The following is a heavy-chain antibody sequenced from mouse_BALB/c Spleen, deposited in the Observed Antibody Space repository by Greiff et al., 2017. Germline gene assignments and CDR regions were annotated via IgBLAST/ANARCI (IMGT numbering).Heavy chain of an antibody. CDR3: ARGSLGLGFAY. Sequence: VKLVESGPGLVAPSQSLSITCTVSGFSLTSYGVHWVRQPPGKGLEWLGVIWAGGSTNYNSALMSRLSISKDNSKSQVFLKMNSLQTDDTAMYYCARGSLGLGFAYWGQGTLVTVSA. D-gene: IGHD4-1*01. J-gene: IGHJ3*01. CDR2: IWAGGST. CDR1: GFSLTSYG. V-gene: IGHV2-9*02.